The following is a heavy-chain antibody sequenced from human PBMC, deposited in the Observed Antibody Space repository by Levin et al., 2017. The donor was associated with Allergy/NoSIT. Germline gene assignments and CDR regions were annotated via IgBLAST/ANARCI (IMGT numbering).Heavy chain of an antibody. CDR3: AREATVPTGFDH. CDR2: IYYSGSP. J-gene: IGHJ4*02. CDR1: GGSISPYY. V-gene: IGHV4-59*01. D-gene: IGHD4-17*01. Sequence: SETLSLTCTVSGGSISPYYWTWIRQPPGKGLEWIGYIYYSGSPYYSPSLKSRVTISVDTSQNQFSLKLSSVTAADTAVYYCAREATVPTGFDHWGQGTLVTVSS.